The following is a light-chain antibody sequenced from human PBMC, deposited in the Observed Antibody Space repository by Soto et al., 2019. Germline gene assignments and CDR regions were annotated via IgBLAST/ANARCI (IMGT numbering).Light chain of an antibody. J-gene: IGLJ1*01. V-gene: IGLV1-40*01. CDR3: QSYDSSLSALYV. Sequence: QAVVTQPPSVSGAPGKRVTISCTGSSSNIGAGYEVHWYQQLPGTAPRLLIYGNNNRPSGVPDRFSGSKSGTSASLAITGLQAEDEADYYCQSYDSSLSALYVFGTGTKVTVL. CDR2: GNN. CDR1: SSNIGAGYE.